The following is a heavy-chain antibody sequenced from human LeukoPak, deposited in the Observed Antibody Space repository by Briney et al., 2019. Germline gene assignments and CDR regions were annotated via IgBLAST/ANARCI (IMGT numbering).Heavy chain of an antibody. Sequence: SETLSLTCAVYGGSFSGYYWSWIRQPPGKGLEWIGEINHSGSTNYNPSLKRRVTISVDTSKNQFSLKLSSVTAADTAVYYCARVVYSGYDFRGAMDVWGKGTTVTVSS. CDR3: ARVVYSGYDFRGAMDV. CDR1: GGSFSGYY. J-gene: IGHJ6*03. D-gene: IGHD5-12*01. CDR2: INHSGST. V-gene: IGHV4-34*01.